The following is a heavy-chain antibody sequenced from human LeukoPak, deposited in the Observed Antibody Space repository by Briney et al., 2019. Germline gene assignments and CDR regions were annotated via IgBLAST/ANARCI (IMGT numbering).Heavy chain of an antibody. CDR2: FHATGTT. J-gene: IGHJ3*01. V-gene: IGHV4-4*07. CDR1: GRFITHSY. Sequence: SDTVSLMCSVWGRFITHSYWIGIRHSVGRGREWIGRFHATGTTNYNPSFKSRVSMSLDMPTSQFSLTLSAVTVADTATYYCARIFDRDVWGQGALVTVSP. D-gene: IGHD3-22*01. CDR3: ARIFDRDV.